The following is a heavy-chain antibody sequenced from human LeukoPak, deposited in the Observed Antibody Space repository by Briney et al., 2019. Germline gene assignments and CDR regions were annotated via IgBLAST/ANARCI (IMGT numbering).Heavy chain of an antibody. Sequence: PGGSLRLSCAASGFTFRDYSMTWVRQAPGKGLEWVSSIRGGSDFIYHADSVKGRFTVSRDNAKNSLYLQMNSLRAEDTAVYYCARDHAGIVLPAAVGAHWGQGTLVTVSP. CDR1: GFTFRDYS. V-gene: IGHV3-21*01. CDR3: ARDHAGIVLPAAVGAH. CDR2: IRGGSDFI. D-gene: IGHD2-2*01. J-gene: IGHJ4*02.